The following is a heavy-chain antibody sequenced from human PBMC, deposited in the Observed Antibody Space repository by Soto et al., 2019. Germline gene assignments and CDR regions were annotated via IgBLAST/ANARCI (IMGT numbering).Heavy chain of an antibody. D-gene: IGHD2-15*01. V-gene: IGHV4-59*01. Sequence: SETLSLTCTVSGGSISSYYWSWIRQPPGKGLEWIGYIYYSGSTNYNPSLKSRVTISVDTSKNQFSLKLSSVTAADTAVYYCARDRPRYCSGGSCYPTSGKEANYYYYMDVWGKGTTVTVSS. CDR1: GGSISSYY. CDR3: ARDRPRYCSGGSCYPTSGKEANYYYYMDV. J-gene: IGHJ6*03. CDR2: IYYSGST.